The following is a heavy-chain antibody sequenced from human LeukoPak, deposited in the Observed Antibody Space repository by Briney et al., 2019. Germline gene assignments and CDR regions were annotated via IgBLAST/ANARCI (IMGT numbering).Heavy chain of an antibody. V-gene: IGHV5-51*01. CDR2: IYPTDSDT. J-gene: IGHJ4*02. CDR3: ARLGLSWRAAGTHFEY. D-gene: IGHD6-13*01. Sequence: GESLKISCKGSGYSFTSYWIGWVRQMPGKGLVWMGIIYPTDSDTRYSPSFQGQVTISADKSFSSAYLQWSSLKASDTAMYYCARLGLSWRAAGTHFEYWGQGTLVTVSS. CDR1: GYSFTSYW.